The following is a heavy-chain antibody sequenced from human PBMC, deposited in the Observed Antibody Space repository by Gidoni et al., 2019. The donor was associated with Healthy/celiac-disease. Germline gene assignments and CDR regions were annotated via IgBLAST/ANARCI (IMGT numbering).Heavy chain of an antibody. V-gene: IGHV3-30*04. Sequence: GVRQAPGKGLEWVAVISYDGSNKYYADSVKGRFTISRDNSKNTLYLQMNSLRAEDTAVYYCARDRLQINPLYYYYGMDVWGQGTTVTVSS. J-gene: IGHJ6*02. CDR2: ISYDGSNK. CDR3: ARDRLQINPLYYYYGMDV. D-gene: IGHD3-16*01.